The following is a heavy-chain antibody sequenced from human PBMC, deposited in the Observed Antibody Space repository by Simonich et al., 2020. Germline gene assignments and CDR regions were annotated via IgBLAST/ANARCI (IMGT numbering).Heavy chain of an antibody. Sequence: QLQLQESGPGLVKPSETLSLTCTVSGGSISSSSYYWGWLRQPPVKGVEWIGRIYYSGSTDYNPSLKSRVTISVDTSKNQFSLKLSSVTAADTAVYYCARHAGFAFDIWGQGTMVTVSS. D-gene: IGHD6-13*01. CDR1: GGSISSSSYY. V-gene: IGHV4-39*01. CDR3: ARHAGFAFDI. J-gene: IGHJ3*02. CDR2: IYYSGST.